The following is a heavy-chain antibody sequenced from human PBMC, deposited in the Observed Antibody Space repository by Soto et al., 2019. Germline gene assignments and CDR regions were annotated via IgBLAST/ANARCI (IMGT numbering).Heavy chain of an antibody. CDR3: ARMYYDFWSGYYNPHHDYYYYMDV. CDR2: IYYSGST. Sequence: SETLSLTCTVSGGSISSYYWSWIRQPPGKGLEWIGYIYYSGSTNYNPSLKSRVTISVDTSKNQFSLKLSSVTAADTAVYYCARMYYDFWSGYYNPHHDYYYYMDVWGKGTTVTVSS. J-gene: IGHJ6*03. D-gene: IGHD3-3*01. CDR1: GGSISSYY. V-gene: IGHV4-59*01.